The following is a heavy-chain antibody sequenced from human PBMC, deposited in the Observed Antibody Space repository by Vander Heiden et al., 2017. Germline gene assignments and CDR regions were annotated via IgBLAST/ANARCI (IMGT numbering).Heavy chain of an antibody. Sequence: EVQLVPSGAEVKNPGESLKTSCKGSGHTFRHSWINWVRQKPGKGLEWLGRIDPSDTYTNYTPSFQGHVTISVDNSISTAYLQWGSLKASDSGMYFCARLSANYYGTDWHFDLWGRGTLVTVSS. CDR1: GHTFRHSW. J-gene: IGHJ2*01. CDR2: IDPSDTYT. V-gene: IGHV5-10-1*03. D-gene: IGHD1-26*01. CDR3: ARLSANYYGTDWHFDL.